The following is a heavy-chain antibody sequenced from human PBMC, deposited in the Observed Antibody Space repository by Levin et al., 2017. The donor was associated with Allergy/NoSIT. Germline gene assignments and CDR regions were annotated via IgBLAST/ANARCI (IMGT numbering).Heavy chain of an antibody. CDR3: ERHGVGYGWDTGDY. D-gene: IGHD5-18*01. Sequence: GESLKISCQTSGYSFTNYWIGWVRQMPGKGLEWIGVTHPGTSETRHGPSFQGHVTISFDKTVSTAYLQWSSLRASDTAIYYCERHGVGYGWDTGDYWGQGTLVTVSS. CDR1: GYSFTNYW. J-gene: IGHJ4*02. V-gene: IGHV5-51*01. CDR2: THPGTSET.